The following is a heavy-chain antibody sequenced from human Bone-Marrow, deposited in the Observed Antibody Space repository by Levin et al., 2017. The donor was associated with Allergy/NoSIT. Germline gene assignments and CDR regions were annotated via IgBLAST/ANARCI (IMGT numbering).Heavy chain of an antibody. Sequence: GASVKVSCKASGFTFTSSAVQWVRQARGQRLEWIGWIVVGSGNTNYAQKFQERVTITRDMSTSTAYMELSSLRSEDTAVYYCAADQSPPEQLWIPLGHYWGQGTLVTVSS. D-gene: IGHD5-18*01. CDR3: AADQSPPEQLWIPLGHY. V-gene: IGHV1-58*01. J-gene: IGHJ4*02. CDR2: IVVGSGNT. CDR1: GFTFTSSA.